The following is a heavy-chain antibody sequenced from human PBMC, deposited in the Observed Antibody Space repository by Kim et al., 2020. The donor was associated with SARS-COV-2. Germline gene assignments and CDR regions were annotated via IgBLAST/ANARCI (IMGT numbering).Heavy chain of an antibody. D-gene: IGHD3-10*01. J-gene: IGHJ4*02. Sequence: GGSLRLSCAASGFTFSSYSMNWVRQAPGKGLEWVSSISSSSDYIYYADSLKGRFTISRDNAKNSLYLQMNSLRAEDTAVYYCAKKRIGEKEHWGQGTLV. CDR3: AKKRIGEKEH. V-gene: IGHV3-21*01. CDR1: GFTFSSYS. CDR2: ISSSSDYI.